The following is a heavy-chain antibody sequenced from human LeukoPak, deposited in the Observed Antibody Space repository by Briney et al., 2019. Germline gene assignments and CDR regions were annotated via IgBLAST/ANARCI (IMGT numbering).Heavy chain of an antibody. V-gene: IGHV1-2*02. Sequence: ASVKVSCKASGYTFTDYYMHWVRQAPGQGLEWMGWITPNSGATQYAQKFRGRVSMPRDTSINTAYMELSRLRSDDTAIYYCARVSRFYYDSSGDFDYWGQGTLVTVSS. CDR1: GYTFTDYY. J-gene: IGHJ4*02. CDR2: ITPNSGAT. CDR3: ARVSRFYYDSSGDFDY. D-gene: IGHD3-22*01.